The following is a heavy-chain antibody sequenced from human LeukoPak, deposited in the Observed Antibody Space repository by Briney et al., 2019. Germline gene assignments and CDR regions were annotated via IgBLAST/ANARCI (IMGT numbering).Heavy chain of an antibody. V-gene: IGHV4-39*01. CDR3: ARRGRLWPDFDY. D-gene: IGHD5-18*01. CDR2: IYYSGST. Sequence: SETLSLTCTVSGGSISSSSYYWGWIRQPPGKGLEWIGSIYYSGSTYYNPSLKSRVTISVDTSKNQFSLKLSSVTAADTAVYYCARRGRLWPDFDYWGQGTLVTVSS. J-gene: IGHJ4*02. CDR1: GGSISSSSYY.